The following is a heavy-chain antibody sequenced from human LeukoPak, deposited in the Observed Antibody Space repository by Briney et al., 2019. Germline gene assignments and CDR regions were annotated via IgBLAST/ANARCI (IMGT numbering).Heavy chain of an antibody. CDR1: GYTFTGYY. Sequence: GASVKVSRKASGYTFTGYYMHWVRQAPGQGLECMGIIKPSGGSTSYAQKFQGRVTMSRDTSTSTVYMELSTLRSEETAVYYCARDKQYYGSGSPPPDLFYYYYGMDVWGQGTTVTVSS. J-gene: IGHJ6*02. D-gene: IGHD3-10*01. V-gene: IGHV1-46*01. CDR3: ARDKQYYGSGSPPPDLFYYYYGMDV. CDR2: IKPSGGST.